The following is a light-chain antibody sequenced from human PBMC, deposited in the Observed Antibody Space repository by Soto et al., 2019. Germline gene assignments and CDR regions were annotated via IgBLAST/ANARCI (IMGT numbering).Light chain of an antibody. Sequence: EIVLTQSPGTLSLSPGERVTLSCRASQSVSSNYLAWYQQKPGQAPRLLIYATSSRATGIPDRFSGSGSGTDFTLTINRLEPEDFAVYYCQKYGNSPRYSFGQGTRLEIK. CDR2: ATS. J-gene: IGKJ2*03. V-gene: IGKV3-20*01. CDR1: QSVSSNY. CDR3: QKYGNSPRYS.